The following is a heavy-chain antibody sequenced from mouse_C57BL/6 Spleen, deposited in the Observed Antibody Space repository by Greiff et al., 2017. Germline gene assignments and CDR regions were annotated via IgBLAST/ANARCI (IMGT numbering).Heavy chain of an antibody. Sequence: SGAELVRPGASVTLSCKASGYTFTDYEMHWVKQTPVHGLEWIGAIDPETGGTAYNQKFKGKAILTADKSSSTAYRERRSLTSEDSAVYYCTREAGGYYCDYWGQGTTLTVTS. D-gene: IGHD3-2*02. CDR2: IDPETGGT. CDR3: TREAGGYYCDY. V-gene: IGHV1-15*01. CDR1: GYTFTDYE. J-gene: IGHJ2*01.